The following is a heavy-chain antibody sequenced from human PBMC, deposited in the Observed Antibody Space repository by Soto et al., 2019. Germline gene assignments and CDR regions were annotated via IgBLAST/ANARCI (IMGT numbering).Heavy chain of an antibody. Sequence: GGSLRLSCAASGFTLSSYSMIWVRQAPGKGLEWVSAISRSSDNILYADSVKGRFTISRDNSKNTLYLQMNSLRAEDTAVYYCAHCSGGSCYSDGFDIWGQGTMVTVSS. J-gene: IGHJ3*02. CDR2: ISRSSDNI. CDR1: GFTLSSYS. D-gene: IGHD2-15*01. CDR3: AHCSGGSCYSDGFDI. V-gene: IGHV3-23*01.